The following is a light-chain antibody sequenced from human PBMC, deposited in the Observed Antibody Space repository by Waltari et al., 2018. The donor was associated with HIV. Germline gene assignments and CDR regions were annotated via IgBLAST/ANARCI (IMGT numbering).Light chain of an antibody. V-gene: IGLV2-14*01. J-gene: IGLJ1*01. CDR1: SSDIGHYKS. Sequence: QSAPTQPASVSGSPGQSITISCTGTSSDIGHYKSVSWYQQSPGKAPNLMIYEVSNRPAGVSNRVAGSKSGNTASLTISGLQAEDEADYYCSSYISTTTLFGTGTKVTVL. CDR3: SSYISTTTL. CDR2: EVS.